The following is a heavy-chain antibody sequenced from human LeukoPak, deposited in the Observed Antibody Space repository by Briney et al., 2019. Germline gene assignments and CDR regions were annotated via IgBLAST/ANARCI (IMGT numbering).Heavy chain of an antibody. J-gene: IGHJ5*02. CDR1: GGTFSSYA. V-gene: IGHV1-69*13. CDR3: ARSDFWSGYHLNWFDP. Sequence: SVKVSRKASGGTFSSYAISWVRQAPGQGLEWMGGIIPIFGTANYAQKFQGRVTITADESTSTAYMELSSLRSEDTAVYYCARSDFWSGYHLNWFDPWGQGTLVTVSS. CDR2: IIPIFGTA. D-gene: IGHD3-3*01.